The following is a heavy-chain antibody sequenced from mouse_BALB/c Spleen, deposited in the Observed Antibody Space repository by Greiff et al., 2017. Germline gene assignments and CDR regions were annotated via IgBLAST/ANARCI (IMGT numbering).Heavy chain of an antibody. V-gene: IGHV14-3*02. J-gene: IGHJ2*01. D-gene: IGHD3-2*01. CDR3: ARGRQLGLYYFDY. Sequence: EVQLQESGAELVKPGASVKLSCTASGFNIKDTYMHWVKQRPEQGLEWIGRIDPANGNTKYDPKFQGKATITADTSSNTAYLQLSSLTSEDTAVYYCARGRQLGLYYFDYWGQGTTLTVSS. CDR1: GFNIKDTY. CDR2: IDPANGNT.